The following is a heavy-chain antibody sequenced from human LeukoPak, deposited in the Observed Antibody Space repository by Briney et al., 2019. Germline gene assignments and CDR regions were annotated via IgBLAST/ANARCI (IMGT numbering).Heavy chain of an antibody. D-gene: IGHD6-13*01. Sequence: GESLKISCKGSGYSFTSYWIGWVRQMPGKGLEWMGIIYPGDSDTRYSPSFQGQVTISADKSISTAYLQWSSPKASDTAMYYCVKYSSSWYESGYFQHWGQGTLVTVSS. V-gene: IGHV5-51*01. CDR1: GYSFTSYW. J-gene: IGHJ1*01. CDR3: VKYSSSWYESGYFQH. CDR2: IYPGDSDT.